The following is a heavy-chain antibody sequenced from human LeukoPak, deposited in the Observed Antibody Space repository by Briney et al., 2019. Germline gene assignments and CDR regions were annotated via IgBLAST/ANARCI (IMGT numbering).Heavy chain of an antibody. J-gene: IGHJ4*02. CDR3: AKDLSDPVMVIES. D-gene: IGHD5-18*01. Sequence: PGGSLRLPCTASGITLSDYYMSWIRQAPGKGLEWISYISSSGSTIYYADSVKGRFTISRDNAKNSLYLQMNSLRAEDTAVYYCAKDLSDPVMVIESWGQGTLVTVSS. CDR1: GITLSDYY. V-gene: IGHV3-11*01. CDR2: ISSSGSTI.